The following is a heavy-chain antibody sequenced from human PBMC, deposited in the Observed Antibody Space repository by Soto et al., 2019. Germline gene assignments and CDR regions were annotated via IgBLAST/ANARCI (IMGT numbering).Heavy chain of an antibody. CDR2: IGGGVDAP. CDR3: ARKVPGSTTRPDYWYFDL. D-gene: IGHD3-10*01. Sequence: EVQMLESGGGLVQPGGSLSLSCAASGFPFISYAMNWVRQAPGKGLQWVSAIGGGVDAPFYADSVKGRFTISRDNSRNTVTLQMNSLGADDTAVYYCARKVPGSTTRPDYWYFDLWGRGTLVTVSS. J-gene: IGHJ2*01. CDR1: GFPFISYA. V-gene: IGHV3-23*01.